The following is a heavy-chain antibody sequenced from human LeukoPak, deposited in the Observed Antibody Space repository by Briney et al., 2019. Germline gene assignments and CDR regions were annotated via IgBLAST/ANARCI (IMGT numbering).Heavy chain of an antibody. CDR3: ARVGVAVAGPGWFDP. J-gene: IGHJ5*02. V-gene: IGHV6-1*01. CDR1: GDSVSSNSAA. CDR2: TYYRSKWYN. Sequence: SQTLSLTCAISGDSVSSNSAAWNWIRQSPSRGLEWLGRTYYRSKWYNDYAVSVKSRITINPDTSKNQFSPQLNSVTPEDTAVYYCARVGVAVAGPGWFDPWGQGILVTVSS. D-gene: IGHD6-13*01.